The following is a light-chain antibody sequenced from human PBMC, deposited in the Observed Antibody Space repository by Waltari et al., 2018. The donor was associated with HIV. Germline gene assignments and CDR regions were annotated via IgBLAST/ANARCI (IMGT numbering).Light chain of an antibody. V-gene: IGLV2-18*02. J-gene: IGLJ1*01. Sequence: QSALTQPLAVSGSPGQSVTIPCTGTNSEIRTDNRFCWYQQTPVTAPQLMLYDVNRRPPGVPDRFSGSKSGNTASLTISGLQAEDEGDYYCSSYTTSTARVFGTGTKVTVL. CDR2: DVN. CDR3: SSYTTSTARV. CDR1: NSEIRTDNR.